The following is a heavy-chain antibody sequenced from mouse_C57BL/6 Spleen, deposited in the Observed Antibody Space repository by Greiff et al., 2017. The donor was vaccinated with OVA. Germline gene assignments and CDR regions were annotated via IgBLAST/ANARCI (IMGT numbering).Heavy chain of an antibody. Sequence: DVKLVESGGGLVQPGASLRLSCAASGFTFTDYYMSWVRQPPGKAPEWLALIINKANGYTTEYTASVKGRFTISRDNTQNILYLQMNTLRAEDSATYYCVKAEGYGSTGYFDVWGTGTTVTVSS. J-gene: IGHJ1*03. CDR3: VKAEGYGSTGYFDV. CDR1: GFTFTDYY. D-gene: IGHD1-1*01. CDR2: IINKANGYTT. V-gene: IGHV7-4*01.